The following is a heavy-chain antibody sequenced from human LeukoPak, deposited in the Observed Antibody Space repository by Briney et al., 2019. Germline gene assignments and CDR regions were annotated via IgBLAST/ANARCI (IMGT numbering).Heavy chain of an antibody. CDR2: ISYDGTNK. J-gene: IGHJ4*02. CDR3: ARGGGSSWEYYFDY. V-gene: IGHV3-30*04. D-gene: IGHD6-13*01. Sequence: GGSLRLSCAASGFTFSRYAMHWVRQTPGKGLEWVAIISYDGTNKYYADSVKGRFTISRDNSKNTLYLQMNSLRAEDTAVYYCARGGGSSWEYYFDYWGQGTLVTVSS. CDR1: GFTFSRYA.